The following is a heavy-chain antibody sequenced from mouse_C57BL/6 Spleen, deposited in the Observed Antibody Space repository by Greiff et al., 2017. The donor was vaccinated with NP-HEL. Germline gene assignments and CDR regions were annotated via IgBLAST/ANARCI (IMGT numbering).Heavy chain of an antibody. J-gene: IGHJ3*01. Sequence: ESGPGLVKPSPSLSLTCSVTGYSITSGYYWNWIRQFPGNKLEWMGYISYDGSNNYNPSLKNRISITRDTSKNQFFLKLNSVTAEDTATYYCARETGTKGAWFAYWGQGTLVTVSA. D-gene: IGHD4-1*01. CDR1: GYSITSGYY. CDR2: ISYDGSN. CDR3: ARETGTKGAWFAY. V-gene: IGHV3-6*01.